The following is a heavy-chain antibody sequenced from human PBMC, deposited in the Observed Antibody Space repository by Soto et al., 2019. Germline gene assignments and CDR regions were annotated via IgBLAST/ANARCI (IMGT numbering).Heavy chain of an antibody. J-gene: IGHJ3*02. V-gene: IGHV1-69*06. Sequence: QVQLVQSGAEVKKPGSSVKVSCKASGGTFSSYAISWVRQAPGQGLEWMGGIIPIFGTATYAQKFQGRVKSTTDKSTSTAYMELSSLRSEDTAVYYCAYASGSYGVAFDIWGQGTMVTVSS. CDR2: IIPIFGTA. D-gene: IGHD3-10*01. CDR3: AYASGSYGVAFDI. CDR1: GGTFSSYA.